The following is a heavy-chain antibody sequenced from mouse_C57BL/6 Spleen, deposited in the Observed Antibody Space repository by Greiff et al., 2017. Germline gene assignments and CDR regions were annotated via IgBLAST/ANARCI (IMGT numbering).Heavy chain of an antibody. V-gene: IGHV1-62-2*01. D-gene: IGHD2-4*01. CDR1: GYTFTEYT. CDR3: ARHDRVVLRSFMITTEDGWFAY. J-gene: IGHJ3*01. Sequence: QVQLQQSGAELVKPGASVKLSCKASGYTFTEYTIHWVKQRSGQGLEWIGWLYPGRGSIKYNEKFKDKATLTADKSSSTDYLEHSSLTSEESAVYCCARHDRVVLRSFMITTEDGWFAYWGQGTLVTVSA. CDR2: LYPGRGSI.